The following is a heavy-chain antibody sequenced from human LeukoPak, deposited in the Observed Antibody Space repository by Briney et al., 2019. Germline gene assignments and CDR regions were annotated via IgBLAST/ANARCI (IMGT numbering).Heavy chain of an antibody. J-gene: IGHJ3*02. Sequence: GESLKISCKGSGYSFTSYWIGWVRQMPGKGLEWMGIIYPGDSDTRYSPSFQGQVTISADKSISTAYLQWSSLKASDTAMYYCARDTYSSSWYSPFSSGWTGAFDIWGQGTMVTVSS. V-gene: IGHV5-51*01. CDR2: IYPGDSDT. CDR1: GYSFTSYW. CDR3: ARDTYSSSWYSPFSSGWTGAFDI. D-gene: IGHD6-13*01.